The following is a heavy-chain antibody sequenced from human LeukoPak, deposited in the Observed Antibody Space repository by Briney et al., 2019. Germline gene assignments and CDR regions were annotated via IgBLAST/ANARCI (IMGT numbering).Heavy chain of an antibody. J-gene: IGHJ4*02. D-gene: IGHD2-2*01. CDR3: ARVMGRYCSSSSCYVDY. Sequence: GGSLRLSCAASGITFSSYAMHWVRQAPGKGLEWVAVISYDGSNKYYADSVKGRFTISRDNSKNTLYLQMNSLRAEDTAVYYCARVMGRYCSSSSCYVDYWGQGTLVTVSS. CDR2: ISYDGSNK. V-gene: IGHV3-30*04. CDR1: GITFSSYA.